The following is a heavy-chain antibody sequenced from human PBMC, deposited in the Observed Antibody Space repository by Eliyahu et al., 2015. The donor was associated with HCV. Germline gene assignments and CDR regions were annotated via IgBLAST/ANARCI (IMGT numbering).Heavy chain of an antibody. Sequence: EVQPVQSGAEVKKPGESLKISCKGSGYSFTSYGIGWVRQMPGKGLEWKGXIYPGDSDTRYSPSSEGQVTLSADKSISTAYLQWSSLKASDTGMYYCARLFYDGVGSSWYGGFDYWGQGTLVTVSS. CDR2: IYPGDSDT. CDR1: GYSFTSYG. J-gene: IGHJ4*02. CDR3: ARLFYDGVGSSWYGGFDY. V-gene: IGHV5-51*01. D-gene: IGHD6-13*01.